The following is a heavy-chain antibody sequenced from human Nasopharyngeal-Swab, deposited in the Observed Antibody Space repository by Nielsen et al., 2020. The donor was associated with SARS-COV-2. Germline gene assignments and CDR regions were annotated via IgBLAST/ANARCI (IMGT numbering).Heavy chain of an antibody. Sequence: GSLRLSYTVSGGSISSYYWSWIRQPPGKGLEWIGYIYYSESTNYNPSLKSRVTISVDTSKNQFSLKLSSVTAADTAVYYCARAYSSSWYPGYYYYGMDVWGQGTTVTVSS. CDR1: GGSISSYY. CDR2: IYYSEST. V-gene: IGHV4-59*01. J-gene: IGHJ6*02. CDR3: ARAYSSSWYPGYYYYGMDV. D-gene: IGHD6-13*01.